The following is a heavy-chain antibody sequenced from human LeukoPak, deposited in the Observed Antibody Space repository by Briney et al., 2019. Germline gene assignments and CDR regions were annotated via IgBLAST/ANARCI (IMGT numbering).Heavy chain of an antibody. J-gene: IGHJ4*02. CDR1: GYTFTSYY. CDR2: INPSGGST. CDR3: ARLPVGAIYFDDY. D-gene: IGHD1-26*01. V-gene: IGHV1-46*01. Sequence: ASVKVPCKASGYTFTSYYMHWVRQAPGQGLEWMGIINPSGGSTSYAQKFQGRVTMTRDMSTSTVYMELSSLRSEDTAVYYYARLPVGAIYFDDYWGQGTLVTVSS.